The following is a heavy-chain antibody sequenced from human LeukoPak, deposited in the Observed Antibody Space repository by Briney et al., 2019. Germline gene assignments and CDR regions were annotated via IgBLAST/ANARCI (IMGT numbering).Heavy chain of an antibody. Sequence: SETLSLTCSVSGGSISSYYWSWLRQPPGKGLEWIGYIYYSGSTNYNPSLKSRVTISVDTSKNQFSLRLTSVTAADTAVYYCARDYPMVRWFDPWGQGTLVTVSS. CDR1: GGSISSYY. D-gene: IGHD3-10*01. CDR3: ARDYPMVRWFDP. CDR2: IYYSGST. V-gene: IGHV4-59*01. J-gene: IGHJ5*02.